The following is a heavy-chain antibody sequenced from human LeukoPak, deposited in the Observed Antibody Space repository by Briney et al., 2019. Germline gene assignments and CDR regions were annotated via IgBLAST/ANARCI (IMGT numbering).Heavy chain of an antibody. D-gene: IGHD6-19*01. CDR1: GDSVSSNSAA. CDR2: TYYRSKWYN. Sequence: SQTLSLTCAIPGDSVSSNSAAWNWIRQSPSRGLEWLGRTYYRSKWYNDYEVSVKSRITINPDTSKNQVSLQLNSVTPEDTAVYYCARQYSSGWSYYYGLDVWGQGITVTVSS. J-gene: IGHJ6*02. CDR3: ARQYSSGWSYYYGLDV. V-gene: IGHV6-1*01.